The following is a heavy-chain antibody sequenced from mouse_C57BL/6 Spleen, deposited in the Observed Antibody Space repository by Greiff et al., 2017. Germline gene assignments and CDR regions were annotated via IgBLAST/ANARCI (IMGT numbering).Heavy chain of an antibody. CDR2: IRNTANGYTT. D-gene: IGHD2-5*01. CDR1: GFTFTDYY. CDR3: ARLCPYSNPFDY. V-gene: IGHV7-3*01. Sequence: EVKLQESGGGLVQPGGSLSLSCAASGFTFTDYYMSWVRQPPGKALEWLGFIRNTANGYTTEYSASVKGRFTISRDNSQSILYLQMNALRAEDSATYSCARLCPYSNPFDYWGQGTTLTVSS. J-gene: IGHJ2*01.